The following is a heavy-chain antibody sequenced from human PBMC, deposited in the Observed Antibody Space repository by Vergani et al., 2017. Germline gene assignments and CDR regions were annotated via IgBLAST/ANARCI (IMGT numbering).Heavy chain of an antibody. J-gene: IGHJ4*02. V-gene: IGHV3-23*01. CDR1: GFTFSSYA. Sequence: EVQLLESGGGLVQPGGSLRLSCAASGFTFSSYAMSWVRQAPGKGLEWVSAISGSGGSTYYADSVKGRFTISRDNSKNTLYLQMNSLRAEDTAVYYCAKEAHELAARLCTSAPYFDYWGQGTLVTVSS. CDR2: ISGSGGST. CDR3: AKEAHELAARLCTSAPYFDY. D-gene: IGHD3-3*02.